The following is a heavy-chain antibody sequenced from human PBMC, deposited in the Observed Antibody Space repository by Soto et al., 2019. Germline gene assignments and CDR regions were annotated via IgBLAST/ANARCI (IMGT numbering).Heavy chain of an antibody. CDR2: IKQDGSEK. J-gene: IGHJ4*02. CDR1: GFTFSSYW. V-gene: IGHV3-7*01. Sequence: EVQLVESGGGLVQPGGSLRLSCAASGFTFSSYWMSWVRQAPGKGLEWVANIKQDGSEKYYVDSVKGRFTISRDNAKNSLYLQMNGLRAEDTAVYYCAGGYSYGYIDYWGQGTLVTVSS. CDR3: AGGYSYGYIDY. D-gene: IGHD5-18*01.